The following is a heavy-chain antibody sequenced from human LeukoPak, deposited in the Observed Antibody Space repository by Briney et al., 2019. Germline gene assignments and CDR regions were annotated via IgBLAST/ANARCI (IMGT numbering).Heavy chain of an antibody. D-gene: IGHD2-2*01. CDR2: ISSSSSYI. CDR3: ARDVRYCSSTSCPVY. J-gene: IGHJ4*02. V-gene: IGHV3-21*01. Sequence: PGGSLRLSCAASGFTFSSYSMNWVRQAPGKGLEWVSSISSSSSYIYYADSVKGRFTISRDNAKNSLYLQMNSLRAEDTAVYYFARDVRYCSSTSCPVYWGQETLSPSPQ. CDR1: GFTFSSYS.